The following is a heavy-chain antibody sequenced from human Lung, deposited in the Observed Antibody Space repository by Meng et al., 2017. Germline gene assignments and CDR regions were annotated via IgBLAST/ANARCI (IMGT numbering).Heavy chain of an antibody. D-gene: IGHD3-10*01. CDR3: ARERHSTIIRGVIDF. CDR1: GGSISGSY. CDR2: INHGGST. J-gene: IGHJ4*02. V-gene: IGHV4-34*01. Sequence: QVQRRQWGAGLLRPPENLSLTGAVYGGSISGSYWSWIRQSPAKGLEWIGKINHGGSTNYNPSLESRVTISVDTPKNQFSLRLTSMTVADTAVYYCARERHSTIIRGVIDFWGQGALVTVSS.